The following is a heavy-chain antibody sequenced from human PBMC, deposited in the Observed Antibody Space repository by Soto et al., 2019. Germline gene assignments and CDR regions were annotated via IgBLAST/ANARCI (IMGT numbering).Heavy chain of an antibody. CDR2: ISVYNGYA. J-gene: IGHJ4*02. V-gene: IGHV1-18*01. CDR3: AKNITSWYAY. D-gene: IGHD6-13*01. Sequence: QVQLVQSGAELKKPGASVKVSCKASGYTFNNYGIGWVRQVPGQGLEWMGWISVYNGYANYAQKFQGRIIMTADTSTSTAYMELRSLRSDDTAIYYCAKNITSWYAYWGQGRLVTVSS. CDR1: GYTFNNYG.